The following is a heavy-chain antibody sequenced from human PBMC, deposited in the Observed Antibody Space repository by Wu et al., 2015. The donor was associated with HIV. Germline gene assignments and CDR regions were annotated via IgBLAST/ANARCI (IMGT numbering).Heavy chain of an antibody. CDR1: GYTFKSYA. CDR3: ARNLAISFWSEFYFDF. CDR2: VVPYNGKT. D-gene: IGHD3-3*01. Sequence: QVQLLQSGTEVKKPGASVRVSCQASGYTFKSYAITWLRQAPGQGLEWVGWVVPYNGKTQYAQRFEDRVTMTTDTSMNTAYLELRNLRSDDTAVYYCARNLAISFWSEFYFDFWGQGTLLTVSP. J-gene: IGHJ4*02. V-gene: IGHV1-18*01.